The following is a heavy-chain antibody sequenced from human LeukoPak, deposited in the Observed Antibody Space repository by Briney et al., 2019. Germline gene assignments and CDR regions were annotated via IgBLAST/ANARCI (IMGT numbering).Heavy chain of an antibody. D-gene: IGHD3-9*01. Sequence: QSGGSLRLSCAASGFTFSTYWMHWVRQAPGKGLVWVSRINSDGSSTTYADSVKGRFTISRGNAKNTLYLQMNSLRAEDTAVYYCASGFRYGHYWGQGTLVTVSS. V-gene: IGHV3-74*01. J-gene: IGHJ4*02. CDR1: GFTFSTYW. CDR2: INSDGSST. CDR3: ASGFRYGHY.